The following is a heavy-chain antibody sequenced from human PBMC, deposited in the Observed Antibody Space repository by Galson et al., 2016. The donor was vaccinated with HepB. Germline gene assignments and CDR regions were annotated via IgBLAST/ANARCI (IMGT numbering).Heavy chain of an antibody. CDR2: SNHWGST. CDR3: ARFSSNWSKYLQY. J-gene: IGHJ1*01. D-gene: IGHD1-20*01. V-gene: IGHV4-34*01. Sequence: ETLSLTCAVYGGSFSGYYWSWIRQVPGKGLEWIGDSNHWGSTKFNQSLKSRVTMSVDTSKTQFSLKLSSVTVADTGVYYCARFSSNWSKYLQYWGRGTLVTVSS. CDR1: GGSFSGYY.